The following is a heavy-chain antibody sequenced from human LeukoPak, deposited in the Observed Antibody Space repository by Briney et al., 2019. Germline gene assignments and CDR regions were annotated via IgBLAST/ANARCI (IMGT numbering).Heavy chain of an antibody. Sequence: GRSLRLSCAASGFTFDDYAMHWVRQAPGKGLEWVSGISWNSGSIGYADSVKGRFTISRDNAKNSLYLQMNSLRAEDTALYYCARETSARGVSTHWGQGTLVTVSS. CDR3: ARETSARGVSTH. CDR2: ISWNSGSI. CDR1: GFTFDDYA. V-gene: IGHV3-9*01. J-gene: IGHJ4*02. D-gene: IGHD3-10*01.